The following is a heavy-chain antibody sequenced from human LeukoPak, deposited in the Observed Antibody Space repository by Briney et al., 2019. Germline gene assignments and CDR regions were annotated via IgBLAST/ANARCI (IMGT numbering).Heavy chain of an antibody. V-gene: IGHV3-23*01. Sequence: GGSLRLSCAASGFTFSSSAMSWVRQAPGKGLEWVSSISGSGSGGSTYYADSVKGRFTISRDNSKNTLYLQMNSLRAEDTAVYYCALQGGPPDYAEDYFDYWGQGTLVTVSS. CDR3: ALQGGPPDYAEDYFDY. CDR2: ISGSGSGGST. D-gene: IGHD4-17*01. J-gene: IGHJ4*02. CDR1: GFTFSSSA.